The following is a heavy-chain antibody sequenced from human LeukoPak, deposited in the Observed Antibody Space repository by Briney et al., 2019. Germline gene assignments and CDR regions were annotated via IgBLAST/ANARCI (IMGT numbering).Heavy chain of an antibody. D-gene: IGHD3-3*01. CDR2: IYPGDSDT. Sequence: GESLKISCKGSGYSFTSYWFGWVRQMPGKGLEWMGIIYPGDSDTRYSPSFQGQVTISADKSISTAYLQWSSLKASDTAMYYCARLGVNYDFWSGPADYWGQGTLVTVSS. V-gene: IGHV5-51*01. CDR1: GYSFTSYW. J-gene: IGHJ4*02. CDR3: ARLGVNYDFWSGPADY.